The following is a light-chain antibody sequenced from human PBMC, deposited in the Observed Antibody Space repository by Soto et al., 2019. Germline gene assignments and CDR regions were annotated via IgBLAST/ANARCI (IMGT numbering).Light chain of an antibody. CDR1: SSDVGGYNY. J-gene: IGLJ2*01. V-gene: IGLV2-14*01. CDR3: SSYTSSSTL. Sequence: QSALTQPASVSGSPGQSITISCTGISSDVGGYNYVSWYQQHPGKAPKLMIYDVSNRPSGVSNRFSGSKSANTASLTISGLQAEDEADYYCSSYTSSSTLFGGGTKLTVL. CDR2: DVS.